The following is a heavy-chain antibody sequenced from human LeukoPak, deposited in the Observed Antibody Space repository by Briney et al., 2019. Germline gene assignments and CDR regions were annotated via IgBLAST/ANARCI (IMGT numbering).Heavy chain of an antibody. D-gene: IGHD1-26*01. Sequence: GGSLRLSCAASGFTFSSYDINWVRQAPGKGLEWVSGISGSGSSTYYEDSVKGRFTISRDNSKNTLYLQMNSLRADDTAIYYCAKVGRANYYYFDYWGQGTLVSVS. V-gene: IGHV3-23*01. CDR2: ISGSGSST. CDR1: GFTFSSYD. CDR3: AKVGRANYYYFDY. J-gene: IGHJ4*02.